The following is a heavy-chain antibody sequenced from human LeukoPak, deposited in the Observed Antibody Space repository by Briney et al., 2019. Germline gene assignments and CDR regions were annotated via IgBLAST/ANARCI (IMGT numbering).Heavy chain of an antibody. V-gene: IGHV3-15*01. Sequence: GGSLRLSCAASGFTFSSYEMNWVRQAPGKGLEWVGRIKSKTDGGTTDYAAPVKGRFTISRDDSKNTLYLQMNSLKTEDTAVYYCTTDLAVVTPTGPFDYWGQGTLVTVSS. D-gene: IGHD4-23*01. CDR3: TTDLAVVTPTGPFDY. CDR1: GFTFSSYE. J-gene: IGHJ4*02. CDR2: IKSKTDGGTT.